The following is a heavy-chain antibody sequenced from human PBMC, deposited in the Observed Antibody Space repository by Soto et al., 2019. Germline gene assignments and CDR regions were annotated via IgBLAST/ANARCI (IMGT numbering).Heavy chain of an antibody. D-gene: IGHD3-10*01. CDR2: IKSKTDGGTT. CDR3: TTAVLWFGELFDY. V-gene: IGHV3-15*01. J-gene: IGHJ4*02. Sequence: KPGGSLRLCCAASGFTFSNAWMSWVRQAPGKGLEWVGRIKSKTDGGTTDYAAPVKGRFTISRDDSKNTLYLQMNSLKTEDTAVYYCTTAVLWFGELFDYWGQGTLVTVSS. CDR1: GFTFSNAW.